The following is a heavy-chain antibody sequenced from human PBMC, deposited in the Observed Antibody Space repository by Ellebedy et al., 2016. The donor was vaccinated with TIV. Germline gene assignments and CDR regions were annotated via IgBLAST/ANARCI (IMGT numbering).Heavy chain of an antibody. Sequence: AASVKVSCKASGYTFTSYDINWVRQATGQGLEWMGWMNPNSGHTAYAQKFQGRVTMTRNTYISTAYMELSSLRSEDTAVYYCASCSGGGCYGGPNFYGMDVWGQGTTVTVSS. J-gene: IGHJ6*02. CDR2: MNPNSGHT. D-gene: IGHD2-15*01. CDR3: ASCSGGGCYGGPNFYGMDV. CDR1: GYTFTSYD. V-gene: IGHV1-8*01.